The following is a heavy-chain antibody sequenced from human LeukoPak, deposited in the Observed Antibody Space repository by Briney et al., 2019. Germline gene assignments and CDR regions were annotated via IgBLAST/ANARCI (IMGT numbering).Heavy chain of an antibody. CDR3: ARGNLPGLDTAMVHMDV. J-gene: IGHJ6*03. CDR1: GASISSNNYF. D-gene: IGHD5-18*01. CDR2: MSYGGNS. Sequence: SETLSPTCTVSGASISSNNYFWGWIRQPPGKGLEWIGTMSYGGNSYYNPSHMSRVTMSIDTSKSQLSLNLGSVTDADTAVYYCARGNLPGLDTAMVHMDVWGKGTTVTVSS. V-gene: IGHV4-39*01.